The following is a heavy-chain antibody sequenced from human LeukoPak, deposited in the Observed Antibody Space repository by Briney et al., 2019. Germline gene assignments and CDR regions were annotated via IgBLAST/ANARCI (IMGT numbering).Heavy chain of an antibody. CDR1: GFTFDQFA. CDR2: ISWDSNSI. D-gene: IGHD6-19*01. J-gene: IGHJ3*02. Sequence: GGSLRLSCAASGFTFDQFAMHWVRQAPGKGLEWVSGISWDSNSIIYGDSVKGRFTISRDNAKNSLYLQMNSLRADDTALYYCSKAVAAPGAFDIWGQGTVVTVSS. V-gene: IGHV3-9*01. CDR3: SKAVAAPGAFDI.